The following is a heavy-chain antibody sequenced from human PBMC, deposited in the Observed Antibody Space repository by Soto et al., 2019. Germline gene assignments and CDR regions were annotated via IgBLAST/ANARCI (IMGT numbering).Heavy chain of an antibody. CDR3: ARDQGIAVAGTGPVFDY. CDR1: GFIFSEYY. CDR2: ISGDSRYT. J-gene: IGHJ4*02. Sequence: PGGSLRLSCAASGFIFSEYYMNWIRQAPGKGLEWVSYISGDSRYTNYADSVKGRFTISRDNAKNSLYPQMNDLRAEDTAIYFCARDQGIAVAGTGPVFDYWGQGTLVTVSS. V-gene: IGHV3-11*06. D-gene: IGHD6-19*01.